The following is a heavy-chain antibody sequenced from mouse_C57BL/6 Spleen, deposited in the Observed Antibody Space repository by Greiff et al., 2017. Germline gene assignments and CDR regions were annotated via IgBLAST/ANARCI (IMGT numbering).Heavy chain of an antibody. J-gene: IGHJ1*03. Sequence: QVQLQQSGPELVKPGASVKISCKASGYAFSSSWMNWVKPRPGKGLEWIGRIYPGDGDTNYNGKFKGKATLTADKSSSTAYMQLSSLTSEDSAVYFCARGTGYFDVWGTGTTVTVSS. CDR2: IYPGDGDT. D-gene: IGHD3-3*01. CDR1: GYAFSSSW. V-gene: IGHV1-82*01. CDR3: ARGTGYFDV.